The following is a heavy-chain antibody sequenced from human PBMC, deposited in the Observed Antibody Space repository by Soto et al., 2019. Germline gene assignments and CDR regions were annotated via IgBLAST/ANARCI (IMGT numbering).Heavy chain of an antibody. V-gene: IGHV3-23*01. J-gene: IGHJ5*02. CDR1: GFIFENFG. D-gene: IGHD1-26*01. CDR3: AKNQGVELVPLATVDWFDP. Sequence: RGSLRLSCAASGFIFENFGMSWVRQAPGKGLEWISSISGSGFKKYYADSVKGRFTISRDNSKSTVYLELNNLSAEDTAVYHCAKNQGVELVPLATVDWFDPWGQGSVVTVSS. CDR2: ISGSGFKK.